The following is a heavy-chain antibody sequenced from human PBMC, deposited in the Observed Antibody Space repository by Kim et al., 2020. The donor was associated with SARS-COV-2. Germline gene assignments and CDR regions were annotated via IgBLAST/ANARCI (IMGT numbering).Heavy chain of an antibody. CDR3: ARAYSSGWAYFDY. D-gene: IGHD6-19*01. V-gene: IGHV3-21*01. J-gene: IGHJ4*02. Sequence: YADTATARFTISRDNAKNSLSLQLTSLRAEDTAVSYCARAYSSGWAYFDYWCQRTLVTVSS.